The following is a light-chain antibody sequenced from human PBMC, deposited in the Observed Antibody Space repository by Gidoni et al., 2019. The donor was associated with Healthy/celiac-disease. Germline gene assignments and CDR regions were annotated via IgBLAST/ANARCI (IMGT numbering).Light chain of an antibody. J-gene: IGKJ1*01. V-gene: IGKV1-39*01. CDR1: QSISSY. CDR2: AAS. Sequence: DIQMTQSPSSQSASVGDRVTITCRASQSISSYLNWYQQKPGKAPKLLIYAASSLQSGVPSRFSGCGSGTDFTLTISSLQPEDFATYYCQQSYSTPRTFGQGTKVEIK. CDR3: QQSYSTPRT.